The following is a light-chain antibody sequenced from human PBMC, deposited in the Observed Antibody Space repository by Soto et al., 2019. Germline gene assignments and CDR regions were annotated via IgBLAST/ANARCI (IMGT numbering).Light chain of an antibody. V-gene: IGKV3-11*01. CDR1: HSVSRY. CDR3: QQREHWPPIT. Sequence: EIVLTQSPATLSLSPGQRATLSCRASHSVSRYLAWYQQKPGQAPRLPIYDASNRATGIPARFSGSGSGTDFTLTINSLEPEDFAVYYCQQREHWPPITFGQGTRLEIK. J-gene: IGKJ5*01. CDR2: DAS.